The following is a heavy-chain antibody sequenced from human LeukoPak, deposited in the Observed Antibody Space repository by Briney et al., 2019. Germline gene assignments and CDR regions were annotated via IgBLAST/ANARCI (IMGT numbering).Heavy chain of an antibody. D-gene: IGHD5-24*01. CDR2: IYYSGST. Sequence: SETLSLTCTVSGYSISSGYYWGWIRPPPGKGLEWIGSIYYSGSTYYNPSLKSRVTISVDTSKNQFSLKLSSVTAADTAVYYCAREEDGYNRPLGYWGQGTLVTVSS. CDR3: AREEDGYNRPLGY. CDR1: GYSISSGYY. V-gene: IGHV4-38-2*02. J-gene: IGHJ4*02.